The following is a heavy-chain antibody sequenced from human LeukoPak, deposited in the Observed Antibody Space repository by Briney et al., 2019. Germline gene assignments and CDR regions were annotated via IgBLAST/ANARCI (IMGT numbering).Heavy chain of an antibody. CDR1: GFTFSSYS. CDR3: ARGGWDGDYAALGY. Sequence: GGSLRLSCAASGFTFSSYSMNWVRQAPGKGLEWVSSISSSSSYIYYADSVKGRFTISRDNAKNSLYLQMNSLRAEDTAVYYCARGGWDGDYAALGYWGQGTLVTVSS. D-gene: IGHD4-17*01. V-gene: IGHV3-21*04. CDR2: ISSSSSYI. J-gene: IGHJ4*02.